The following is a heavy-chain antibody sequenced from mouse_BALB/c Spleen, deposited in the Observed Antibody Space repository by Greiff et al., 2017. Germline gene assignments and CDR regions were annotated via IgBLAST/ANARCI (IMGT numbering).Heavy chain of an antibody. J-gene: IGHJ3*01. Sequence: EVKLVESGAELVRSGASVKLSCTASGFNIKDYYMHWVKQRPEQGLEWIGWIDPENGDTEYAPKFQGKATMTADTSSNTAYLQLSSLTSEDTAVYYCNAGRYDEGLAYWGQGTLVTVSA. CDR1: GFNIKDYY. D-gene: IGHD2-14*01. CDR2: IDPENGDT. V-gene: IGHV14-4*02. CDR3: NAGRYDEGLAY.